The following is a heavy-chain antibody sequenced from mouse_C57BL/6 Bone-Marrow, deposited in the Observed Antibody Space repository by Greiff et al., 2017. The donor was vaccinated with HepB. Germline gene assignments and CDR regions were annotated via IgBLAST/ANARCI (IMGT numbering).Heavy chain of an antibody. D-gene: IGHD2-3*01. CDR1: GYTFTSYW. J-gene: IGHJ4*01. V-gene: IGHV1-53*01. CDR2: INPSNGGT. CDR3: ARRAYDGYYFYAMDY. Sequence: QVQLQQSGTELVKPGASVKLSCKASGYTFTSYWMHWVKQRPGQGLEWIGNINPSNGGTNYNEKFKSKATLTVDKSSSTAYMQLSSLTSEDSAVYYCARRAYDGYYFYAMDYWGQGTSVTVSS.